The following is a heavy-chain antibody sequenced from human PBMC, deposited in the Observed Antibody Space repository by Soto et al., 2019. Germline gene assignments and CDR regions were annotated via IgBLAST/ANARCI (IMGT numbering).Heavy chain of an antibody. Sequence: QLQLQESGPGLVKPSETLSLTCTVSGGSISSSSYYWGWIRQPPGKGLEWIGSIYYSGSTYYNPSLKSRVTISVATSKNQFSLKLSSVTAADTAVYYCARQSLMDSSSSGYYYGMDVWGQGTTVTVSS. CDR2: IYYSGST. D-gene: IGHD6-6*01. CDR3: ARQSLMDSSSSGYYYGMDV. V-gene: IGHV4-39*01. J-gene: IGHJ6*02. CDR1: GGSISSSSYY.